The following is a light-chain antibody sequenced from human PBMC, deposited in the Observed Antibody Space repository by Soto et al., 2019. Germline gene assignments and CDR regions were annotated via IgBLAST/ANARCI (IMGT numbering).Light chain of an antibody. CDR1: SSDVGGYNY. J-gene: IGLJ3*02. V-gene: IGLV2-11*01. CDR2: DVS. Sequence: QSALTQPRSVSGSPGQSVTISCTGTSSDVGGYNYVSWYQHDPGKAPKLMISDVSKRPSGVPDRFSGSKSGNTASLTISGLQAEDEADYYCCSYAGRYRRVFGGGTKVTVL. CDR3: CSYAGRYRRV.